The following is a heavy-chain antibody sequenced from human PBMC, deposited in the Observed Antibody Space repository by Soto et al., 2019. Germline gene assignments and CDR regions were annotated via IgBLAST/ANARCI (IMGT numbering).Heavy chain of an antibody. Sequence: QVAVVESGGGVVQPGRSLRLSCAASGFLFSGYSMHWVRQAPGKGLEGVAFISSGGDNAYYADSVQGRFTVSRDNSKNTLDLQMNSLRAEDTAVYFCARGQSGNDFNIWGRGTLVTVSS. V-gene: IGHV3-30-3*01. CDR2: ISSGGDNA. J-gene: IGHJ4*02. D-gene: IGHD1-26*01. CDR3: ARGQSGNDFNI. CDR1: GFLFSGYS.